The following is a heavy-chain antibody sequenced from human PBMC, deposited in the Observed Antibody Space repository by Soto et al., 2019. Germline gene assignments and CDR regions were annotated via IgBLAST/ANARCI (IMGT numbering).Heavy chain of an antibody. D-gene: IGHD6-19*01. CDR1: GYTFTSYA. Sequence: ASVKVSCKASGYTFTSYAMHWVRQAPGQRLEWMGWINAGNGNTKYSQKFQGRVTITRDTSASTVYMELSSLKSEDTAVYYCARVSGWYFLDYWGQGTLVTVSS. J-gene: IGHJ4*02. V-gene: IGHV1-3*01. CDR2: INAGNGNT. CDR3: ARVSGWYFLDY.